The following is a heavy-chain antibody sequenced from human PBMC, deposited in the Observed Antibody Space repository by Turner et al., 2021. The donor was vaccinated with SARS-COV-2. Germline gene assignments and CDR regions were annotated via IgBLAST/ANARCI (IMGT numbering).Heavy chain of an antibody. CDR2: FNPEDGEP. J-gene: IGHJ4*02. V-gene: IGHV1-24*01. CDR1: GYTLSELS. D-gene: IGHD1-7*01. Sequence: QVHLLQSGAEVKKPGASVKVSCKVSGYTLSELSIHWVRQAPGKGPEWMGGFNPEDGEPIYAQMFQGRFSLTEDTSTDKLYMELSSLRSEDTAVYYCATSWELPDAYFDSWGQGTLVTVSS. CDR3: ATSWELPDAYFDS.